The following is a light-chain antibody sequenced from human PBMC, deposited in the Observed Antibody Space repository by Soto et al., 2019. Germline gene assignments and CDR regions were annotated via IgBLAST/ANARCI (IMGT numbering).Light chain of an antibody. Sequence: QSVLTQPPSASGSPGQSVTISCTGTSSDVGGYNYVSWYQQHPGKAPKLMIYEVSKRPSGVPDRFSGSKSGKTASLTVSGLQAEDEADYYCSSYAGSNNYVFGTGTKV. J-gene: IGLJ1*01. CDR2: EVS. V-gene: IGLV2-8*01. CDR3: SSYAGSNNYV. CDR1: SSDVGGYNY.